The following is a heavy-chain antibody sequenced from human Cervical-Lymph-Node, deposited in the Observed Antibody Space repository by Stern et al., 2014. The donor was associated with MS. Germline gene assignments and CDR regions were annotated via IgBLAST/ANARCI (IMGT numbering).Heavy chain of an antibody. V-gene: IGHV3-15*01. Sequence: EVQLVESGGGLVKPGGSLRLSCAASGFTFTNAWMSWVRQAPGKGLEWVGRIKSKADGGATDYAAPVKGRFAISRDDSKKTLYLQMNSLKTEDTAVYYCTTGPGIALSWGRGTLVTPSS. D-gene: IGHD6-13*01. CDR2: IKSKADGGAT. CDR1: GFTFTNAW. CDR3: TTGPGIALS. J-gene: IGHJ5*02.